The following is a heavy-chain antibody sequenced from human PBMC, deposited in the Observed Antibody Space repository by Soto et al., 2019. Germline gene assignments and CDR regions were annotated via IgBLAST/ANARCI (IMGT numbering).Heavy chain of an antibody. Sequence: EVQLLESGGGLVQPGGSLRLSCAASGFTFSSYAMSWVRQAPGKGLEWVSAISGSGGSTYYAYSVKGRFTISRDNSKNPLYLQMNSLRAEDTAVYYCAKDFQGSWWGWFDPWGQGTLVTVSS. CDR2: ISGSGGST. V-gene: IGHV3-23*01. J-gene: IGHJ5*02. CDR1: GFTFSSYA. CDR3: AKDFQGSWWGWFDP. D-gene: IGHD6-13*01.